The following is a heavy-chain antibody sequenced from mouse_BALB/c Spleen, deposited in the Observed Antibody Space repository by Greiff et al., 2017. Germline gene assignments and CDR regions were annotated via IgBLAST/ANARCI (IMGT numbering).Heavy chain of an antibody. J-gene: IGHJ3*01. D-gene: IGHD1-1*01. V-gene: IGHV1-9*01. CDR2: ILPGSGST. CDR3: AGYYYGSSRLGFAY. Sequence: QVQLQQSGAELMKPGASVKISCKATGYTFSSYWIEWVKQRPGHGLEWIGEILPGSGSTNYNEKFKGKATFTADTSSNTAYMQLSSLTSEDSAVYYCAGYYYGSSRLGFAYWGQGTLVTVSA. CDR1: GYTFSSYW.